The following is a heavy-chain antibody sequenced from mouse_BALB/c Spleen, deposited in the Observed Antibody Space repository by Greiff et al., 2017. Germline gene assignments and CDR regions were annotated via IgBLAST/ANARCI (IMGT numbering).Heavy chain of an antibody. CDR1: GYSITSGYY. D-gene: IGHD2-3*01. Sequence: DVQLQESGPGLMKPSQSLSLTCSVTGYSITSGYYWNWIRQFPGNKLEWMGYISYDGSNNYNPSLKNRISITRDTSKNQFFLKLNSVTTEDTATYYCARRWLPYYFDYWGQGTTLTVSS. J-gene: IGHJ2*01. CDR3: ARRWLPYYFDY. CDR2: ISYDGSN. V-gene: IGHV3-6*02.